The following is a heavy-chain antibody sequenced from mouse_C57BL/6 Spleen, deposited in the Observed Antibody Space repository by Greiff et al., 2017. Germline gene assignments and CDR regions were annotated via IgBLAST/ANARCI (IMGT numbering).Heavy chain of an antibody. CDR3: ARGNSWYCDV. Sequence: QVQLQQPGAELVMPGASVKLSCKASGYTFTSYWMHWVKQRPGQGLEWIGEIDPSDSYTNYNQKFKGKSTLTVDKSSSTAYMQLSSLTSEDSAVYYCARGNSWYCDVWGTGTTVTVSS. CDR2: IDPSDSYT. V-gene: IGHV1-69*01. J-gene: IGHJ1*03. CDR1: GYTFTSYW.